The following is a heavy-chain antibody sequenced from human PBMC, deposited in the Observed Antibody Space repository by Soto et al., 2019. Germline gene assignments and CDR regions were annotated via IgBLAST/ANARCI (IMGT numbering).Heavy chain of an antibody. CDR3: EGALSEWGRTVF. J-gene: IGHJ4*02. V-gene: IGHV4-59*01. D-gene: IGHD3-3*01. CDR2: MHYSGTT. Sequence: TVSFTGTVSGGSITIYYWSWIRQRPGEGVEDSGYMHYSGTTDYSPALKSPGTISGDAAKRQFSRKLRAVTDADTAVYYCEGALSEWGRTVFWGQGTLITVS. CDR1: GGSITIYY.